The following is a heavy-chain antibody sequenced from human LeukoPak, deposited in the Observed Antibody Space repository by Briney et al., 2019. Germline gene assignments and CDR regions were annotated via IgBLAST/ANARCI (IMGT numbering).Heavy chain of an antibody. J-gene: IGHJ3*02. CDR2: IYYSGST. CDR1: GGSISSYY. V-gene: IGHV4-59*08. CDR3: ARYIAVAANDAFDI. D-gene: IGHD6-19*01. Sequence: SSETLSLTCTVSGGSISSYYWSWIRQPPGKGLEWIGYIYYSGSTNYNPSLKSRVTISVDTSKNQFSLKLSSVTAADTAVYYCARYIAVAANDAFDIWGQGTMVTVSS.